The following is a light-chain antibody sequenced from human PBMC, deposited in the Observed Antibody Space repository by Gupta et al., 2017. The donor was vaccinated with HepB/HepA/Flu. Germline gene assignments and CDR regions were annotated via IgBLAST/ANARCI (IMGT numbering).Light chain of an antibody. CDR3: QQRSNWPLT. Sequence: EIVLTQSPATLSLSPGERATLSCRASQNIITYLAWYQQKPGQPPRLLVHDAFNRANGVPARFTGSRSVTDFTLTISSLEPEDSAFYYCQQRSNWPLTFGGGTKVAIK. CDR1: QNIITY. CDR2: DAF. V-gene: IGKV3-11*01. J-gene: IGKJ4*01.